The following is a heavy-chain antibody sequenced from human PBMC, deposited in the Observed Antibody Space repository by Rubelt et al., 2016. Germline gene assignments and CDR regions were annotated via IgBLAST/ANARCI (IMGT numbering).Heavy chain of an antibody. J-gene: IGHJ4*02. CDR1: GYTFTSYG. CDR3: ARDGYSSSSDY. Sequence: QVQLVQSGAEVKKPGASVKVSCKASGYTFTSYGISWVRQAPGQGLEWMGWISAYNGNTNYAQKLQCRATMTTDKSKSKAYMELRSLRPDDTAVYYCARDGYSSSSDYWGQGTLVTVSS. D-gene: IGHD6-13*01. CDR2: ISAYNGNT. V-gene: IGHV1-18*01.